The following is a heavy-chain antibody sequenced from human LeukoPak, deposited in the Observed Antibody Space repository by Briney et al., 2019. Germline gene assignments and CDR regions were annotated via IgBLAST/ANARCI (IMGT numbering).Heavy chain of an antibody. CDR1: GFTFSSYA. D-gene: IGHD3-10*01. Sequence: GGSLRLSRAASGFTFSSYAMHWVRQAPGKGLEYVSAISSNGGSTYYANSVKGRFTISRDNSKNTLYLQMGSLRAEEMAVYYCARDAVDYYGSGSYRYLRVYYYYYMDVWGKGTTVTISS. CDR3: ARDAVDYYGSGSYRYLRVYYYYYMDV. V-gene: IGHV3-64*01. J-gene: IGHJ6*03. CDR2: ISSNGGST.